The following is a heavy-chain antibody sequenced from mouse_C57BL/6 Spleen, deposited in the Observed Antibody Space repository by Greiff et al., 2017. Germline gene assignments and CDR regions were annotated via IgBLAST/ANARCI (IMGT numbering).Heavy chain of an antibody. V-gene: IGHV5-9-1*02. D-gene: IGHD2-3*01. CDR1: GFTFSSYA. CDR3: TRGPNDGYPWYFDV. Sequence: EVKLMESGEGLVKPGGSLKLSCAASGFTFSSYAMSWVRQTPEKRLEWVAYISSGGDYIYYADTVKGRFTISRDNARNTLYLQMSSLKSEDTAMYYWTRGPNDGYPWYFDVWGTGTTVTVSS. J-gene: IGHJ1*03. CDR2: ISSGGDYI.